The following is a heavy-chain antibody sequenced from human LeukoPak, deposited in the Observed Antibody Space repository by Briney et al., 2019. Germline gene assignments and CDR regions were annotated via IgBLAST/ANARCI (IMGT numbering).Heavy chain of an antibody. D-gene: IGHD5-12*01. J-gene: IGHJ4*02. Sequence: GGSRRLSCAASGFTFSSYSMNWVRQAPGKGREWVSSISSSSSYIYYADSVKGRFTISSDNAKTSLSLKMNRLRAEDTAVYYCARGRGYDCADFDYWGQGPLVTVSS. CDR1: GFTFSSYS. CDR3: ARGRGYDCADFDY. CDR2: ISSSSSYI. V-gene: IGHV3-21*01.